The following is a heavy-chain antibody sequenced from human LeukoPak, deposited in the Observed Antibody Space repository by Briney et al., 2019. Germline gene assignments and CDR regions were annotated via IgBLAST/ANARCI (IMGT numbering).Heavy chain of an antibody. J-gene: IGHJ3*02. Sequence: GGSLRLSCAASGFTFSDYYMSWIRQAPGKGLEWVSYISSSGSTIYYADSVKGRFTISRDNSKNTLYLQMNSLRAEDTAVYYCARGKLELQFLYAFDIWGQGTMVTVSS. D-gene: IGHD1-7*01. V-gene: IGHV3-11*04. CDR2: ISSSGSTI. CDR1: GFTFSDYY. CDR3: ARGKLELQFLYAFDI.